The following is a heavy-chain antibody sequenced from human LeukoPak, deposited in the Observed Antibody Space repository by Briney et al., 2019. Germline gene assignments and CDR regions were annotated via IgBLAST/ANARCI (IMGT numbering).Heavy chain of an antibody. CDR2: ITNRGDTV. CDR3: ARRYSNSFDY. Sequence: PGGSLRLSCAASGFTFSDYYMTWVRQAPGKGLEWLSYITNRGDTVFYADSVKGRFTVSRDNAKRSLYLQMNSLRAEDTAVYYCARRYSNSFDYWGQGTLVTVSS. CDR1: GFTFSDYY. J-gene: IGHJ4*02. D-gene: IGHD4-11*01. V-gene: IGHV3-11*01.